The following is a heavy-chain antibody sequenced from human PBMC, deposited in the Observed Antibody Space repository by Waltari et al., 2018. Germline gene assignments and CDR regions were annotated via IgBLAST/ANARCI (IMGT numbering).Heavy chain of an antibody. D-gene: IGHD3-10*01. J-gene: IGHJ4*02. Sequence: EVQLLESGGGLVQPGGSLRLSCAASGFTFSTFAMSWVRQAPGKGLEWVSTISGGGAVSNYVYSVRGRFTISRDNSKNTLYLQLNIWRAEDTSVYYCAAIPSVSGNVFWGQGTLVTVSS. CDR3: AAIPSVSGNVF. V-gene: IGHV3-23*01. CDR2: ISGGGAVS. CDR1: GFTFSTFA.